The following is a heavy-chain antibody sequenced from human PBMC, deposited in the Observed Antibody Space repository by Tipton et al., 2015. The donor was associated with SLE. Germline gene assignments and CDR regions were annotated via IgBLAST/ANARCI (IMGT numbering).Heavy chain of an antibody. D-gene: IGHD1-26*01. Sequence: VQLVQSGAEVKKPGESLEISCKVSGYSFISYWIGWVRQMPGKGLEWMGIIYPGDSDTRYSPSFQGQVTISADKSISTAYLQWSSLKDSDSAMYYCARNSGTYLFYFDYWGQGTLVTVSS. CDR3: ARNSGTYLFYFDY. CDR2: IYPGDSDT. V-gene: IGHV5-51*03. J-gene: IGHJ4*02. CDR1: GYSFISYW.